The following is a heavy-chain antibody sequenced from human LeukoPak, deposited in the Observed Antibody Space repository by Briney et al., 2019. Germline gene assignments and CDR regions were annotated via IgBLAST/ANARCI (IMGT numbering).Heavy chain of an antibody. Sequence: GGSLRLSCAASGFTSSSYSMNWVRQAPGKGLEWVSYISSSSSTIYYADSVKGRFTISRDNAKNSLYLQMDNLRAEDTAVAGRRPTKYYFDYWGQGTLVTVPS. CDR2: ISSSSSTI. CDR3: RPTKYYFDY. J-gene: IGHJ4*02. V-gene: IGHV3-48*01. CDR1: GFTSSSYS. D-gene: IGHD6-6*01.